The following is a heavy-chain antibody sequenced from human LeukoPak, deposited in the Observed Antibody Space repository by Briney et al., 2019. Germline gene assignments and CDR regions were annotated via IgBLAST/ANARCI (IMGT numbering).Heavy chain of an antibody. V-gene: IGHV4-34*01. CDR3: ARRTLEMATGWYFDL. J-gene: IGHJ2*01. D-gene: IGHD5-24*01. Sequence: PSETLSLTCAVYGGSFSGYYWSWIRQPPGKGLEWIGEINHSGSTNYSPSLKSRVTISVDTSKNQFSLKLSSVTAADTAVYYCARRTLEMATGWYFDLWGRGILVTV. CDR2: INHSGST. CDR1: GGSFSGYY.